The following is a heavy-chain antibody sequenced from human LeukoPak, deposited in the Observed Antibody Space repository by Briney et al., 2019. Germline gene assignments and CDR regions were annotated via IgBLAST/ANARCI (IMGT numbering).Heavy chain of an antibody. CDR2: IYTSGTT. CDR3: AGSVPAPKEFAY. Sequence: SETLSLTCTVSNGSISSYYWSWIRQPPGKGLEWIGYIYTSGTTNYNPSRKSRVTISADTSKNHFSLKLNSVTAADTAVYYCAGSVPAPKEFAYWGQGTLVTVSS. CDR1: NGSISSYY. V-gene: IGHV4-4*09. D-gene: IGHD2-2*01. J-gene: IGHJ4*02.